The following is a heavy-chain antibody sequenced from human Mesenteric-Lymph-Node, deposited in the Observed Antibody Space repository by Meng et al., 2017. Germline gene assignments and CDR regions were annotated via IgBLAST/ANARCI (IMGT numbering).Heavy chain of an antibody. J-gene: IGHJ3*02. CDR2: IYYSGST. CDR3: ARGTITMIVVVITGEDAFDI. CDR1: GGSISSSSYY. V-gene: IGHV4-39*01. Sequence: QLQLQESGPGLVKPSETLSLTCTVPGGSISSSSYYWGWIRQPPGKGLEWIGSIYYSGSTYYNPSLKSRVTISVDTSKNQFSLKLSSVTAADTAVYYCARGTITMIVVVITGEDAFDIWGQGTMVTVSS. D-gene: IGHD3-22*01.